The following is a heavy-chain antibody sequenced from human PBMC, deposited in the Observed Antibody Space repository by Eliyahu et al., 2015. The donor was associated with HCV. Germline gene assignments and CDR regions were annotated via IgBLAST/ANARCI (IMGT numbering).Heavy chain of an antibody. CDR1: GYTFAQXY. CDR2: INPHNGRT. J-gene: IGHJ4*02. Sequence: QVQLVQSGAXVKKPXASVKLSCRAXGYTFAQXYIHWVRHAPGQGLDWMGLINPHNGRTNYAQHFQDRVTMTRDMSTSTVYMELSSLISEDTAVYYCARASYSSSPLDYWGQGTLDIVSS. CDR3: ARASYSSSPLDY. V-gene: IGHV1-46*01. D-gene: IGHD3-22*01.